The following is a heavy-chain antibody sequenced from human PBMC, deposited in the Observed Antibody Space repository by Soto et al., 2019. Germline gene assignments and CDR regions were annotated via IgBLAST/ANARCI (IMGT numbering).Heavy chain of an antibody. J-gene: IGHJ4*03. CDR1: GYTFTNLS. D-gene: IGHD2-15*01. CDR2: FDPDDGDT. V-gene: IGHV1-24*01. CDR3: ATDRNYCGSYDAIFCEDFDD. Sequence: ASVKVSCKASGYTFTNLSMHWVRQAPGQGLEWMGGFDPDDGDTIYAQKFQGRVTMTKDTSTDTAYMELSSLRSEDTAVYYCATDRNYCGSYDAIFCEDFDDWGKGTPVTVSS.